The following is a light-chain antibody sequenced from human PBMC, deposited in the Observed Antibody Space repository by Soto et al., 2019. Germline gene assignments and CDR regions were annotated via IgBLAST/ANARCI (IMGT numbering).Light chain of an antibody. J-gene: IGKJ1*01. CDR1: QTVGSSY. CDR3: QHYASSSWM. Sequence: VLTQSPGTLSLSPGERATLSCRASQTVGSSYMAWYQQKPGQSPRLLIYAASSRATGVPDRFSGSGSGTDFTLTISRLEAEDFAVYYCQHYASSSWMFGQGTKV. V-gene: IGKV3-20*01. CDR2: AAS.